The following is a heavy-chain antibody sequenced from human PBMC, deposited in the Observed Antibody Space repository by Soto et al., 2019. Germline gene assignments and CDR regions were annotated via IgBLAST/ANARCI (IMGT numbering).Heavy chain of an antibody. V-gene: IGHV4-34*01. Sequence: QVQLQQWGAGLLKPSETLSLTCAVYGGSFSGYYWSWIRQPPGKGLEWIGEINHSGSTNYNPSLKSRVTLSVDTSKNQFSLKLSSVTAADTAVYYCARGQRRYSGYDWPWGHDYYYYGMDVWGQGTTVTVSS. D-gene: IGHD5-12*01. CDR2: INHSGST. CDR3: ARGQRRYSGYDWPWGHDYYYYGMDV. J-gene: IGHJ6*02. CDR1: GGSFSGYY.